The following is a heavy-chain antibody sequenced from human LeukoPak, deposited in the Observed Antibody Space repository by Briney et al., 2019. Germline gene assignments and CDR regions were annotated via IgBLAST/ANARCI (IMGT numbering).Heavy chain of an antibody. D-gene: IGHD2-8*01. Sequence: SETLSLTCTVSGGSISSYYWSWIRQPPGKGREWIGYIYYSGSTNYNPSLKSRVTISVDTSKNQFSLKLSSVTAADTAVYYCARVGIGYCTNGVCYTGPVGRDWYFDLWGRGTLVTVSS. CDR2: IYYSGST. CDR3: ARVGIGYCTNGVCYTGPVGRDWYFDL. J-gene: IGHJ2*01. CDR1: GGSISSYY. V-gene: IGHV4-59*01.